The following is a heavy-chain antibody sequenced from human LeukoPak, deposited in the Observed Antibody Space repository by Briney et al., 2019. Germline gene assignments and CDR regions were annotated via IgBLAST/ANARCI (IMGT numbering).Heavy chain of an antibody. D-gene: IGHD1-26*01. CDR2: IKQDGSEK. Sequence: GGSLRLSCVVSGFAFSSYWMCWVRQAPGKGLEWVANIKQDGSEKYYVDTVKGRFTMSRDNAKNSLYLQMNSLRAEDTAVYYCARVQWELRGVGSYFEYWGQGALVTVSS. CDR3: ARVQWELRGVGSYFEY. CDR1: GFAFSSYW. J-gene: IGHJ4*02. V-gene: IGHV3-7*01.